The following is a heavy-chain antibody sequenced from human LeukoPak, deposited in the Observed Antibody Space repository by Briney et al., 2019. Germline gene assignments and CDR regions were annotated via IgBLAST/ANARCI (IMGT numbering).Heavy chain of an antibody. V-gene: IGHV4-4*07. D-gene: IGHD2-2*01. CDR2: IFHDGST. J-gene: IGHJ3*02. Sequence: SETLSLTCTVSTASITNYYWTWLRQPAGKGLEWIGRIFHDGSTNYNPSLKSRVIMSVDTSKNQFSLKLNSVTAADTALYYCASGHYCTSANCPGRGAFDIWGQGTMVTVSS. CDR3: ASGHYCTSANCPGRGAFDI. CDR1: TASITNYY.